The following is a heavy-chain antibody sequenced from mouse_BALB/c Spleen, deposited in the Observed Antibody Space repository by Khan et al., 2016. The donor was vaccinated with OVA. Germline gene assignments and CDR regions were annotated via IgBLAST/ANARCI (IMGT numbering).Heavy chain of an antibody. Sequence: VRLQQSGPELVKPWASVKISCKASGYSFTGYFMNWVMQSPGKSLEWIGRINPHIGETYYNQKFKGKATFTVDESHSTAQLELRCLPSDDSALFYCGRNYGSDIDYWGQGTTLTVSS. V-gene: IGHV1-20*02. CDR3: GRNYGSDIDY. D-gene: IGHD1-1*01. CDR1: GYSFTGYF. J-gene: IGHJ2*01. CDR2: INPHIGET.